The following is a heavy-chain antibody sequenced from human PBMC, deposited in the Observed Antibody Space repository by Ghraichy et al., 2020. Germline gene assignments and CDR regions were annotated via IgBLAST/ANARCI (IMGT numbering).Heavy chain of an antibody. V-gene: IGHV3-23*01. CDR1: GFTFNNYA. Sequence: GGSLRLSCVASGFTFNNYAMNWVRQAPGKGLQWVSAISGSGGSTYHADSVAGRFTISRDNSKNTLYLQMNSLRGEDTALYYCAKDCMGIAARPKCQPYWCQGILFTISP. D-gene: IGHD6-6*01. J-gene: IGHJ4*02. CDR3: AKDCMGIAARPKCQPY. CDR2: ISGSGGST.